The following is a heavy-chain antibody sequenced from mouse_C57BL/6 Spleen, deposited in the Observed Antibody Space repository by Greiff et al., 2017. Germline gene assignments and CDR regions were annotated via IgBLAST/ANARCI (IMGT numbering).Heavy chain of an antibody. D-gene: IGHD6-1*01. CDR3: ARSRGLYYYAMDY. CDR1: GYTFTSYW. Sequence: QVQLKQPGAELVKPGASVKLSCKASGYTFTSYWMHWVKQRPGRGLEWIGRIDPNSGGTKYNEKFKSKATLTVDKPSSTAYMQLSSLTSEDSAVYYCARSRGLYYYAMDYWGQGTSVTVSS. J-gene: IGHJ4*01. CDR2: IDPNSGGT. V-gene: IGHV1-72*01.